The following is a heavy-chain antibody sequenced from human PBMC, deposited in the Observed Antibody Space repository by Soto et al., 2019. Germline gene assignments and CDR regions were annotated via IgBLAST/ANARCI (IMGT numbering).Heavy chain of an antibody. CDR3: ARDLGYCSSTSCYNYENWYFDL. CDR1: GYTFTGYY. V-gene: IGHV1-2*04. D-gene: IGHD2-2*02. CDR2: INPNSGGT. J-gene: IGHJ2*01. Sequence: GASVKVSCKASGYTFTGYYMHWVRQAPGQGLEWMGWINPNSGGTNYAQKFQGWVTMTRDTSISTAYMELSRLRSDDTAVYYCARDLGYCSSTSCYNYENWYFDLWGRGTLVTVSS.